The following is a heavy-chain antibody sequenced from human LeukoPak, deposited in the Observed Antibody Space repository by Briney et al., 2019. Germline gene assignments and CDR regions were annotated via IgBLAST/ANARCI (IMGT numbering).Heavy chain of an antibody. Sequence: GGSPRLSCAASGFAFSTYTMNWVRQAPGKGLEWVSYISSSSSIIYYADSVKGRFTISRDNAKNSLYLQMNSLRGEDTAVYYCARDYSSYGIRGVFDYWGQGTLVTVSS. CDR1: GFAFSTYT. D-gene: IGHD3-10*01. V-gene: IGHV3-48*04. CDR3: ARDYSSYGIRGVFDY. J-gene: IGHJ4*02. CDR2: ISSSSSII.